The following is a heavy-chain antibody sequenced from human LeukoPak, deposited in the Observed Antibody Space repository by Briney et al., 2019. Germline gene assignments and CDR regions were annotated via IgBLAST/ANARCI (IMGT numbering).Heavy chain of an antibody. Sequence: SVKVSCKASGYTFTSYYMHWVRQAPGQGLEWMGGIIPIFGTANYAQKFQGRVTITADESTSTAYMELSSLRSEDTAVYYCARDDSIAAAGLFWGQGTLVTVSS. J-gene: IGHJ4*02. D-gene: IGHD6-13*01. V-gene: IGHV1-69*13. CDR2: IIPIFGTA. CDR1: GYTFTSYY. CDR3: ARDDSIAAAGLF.